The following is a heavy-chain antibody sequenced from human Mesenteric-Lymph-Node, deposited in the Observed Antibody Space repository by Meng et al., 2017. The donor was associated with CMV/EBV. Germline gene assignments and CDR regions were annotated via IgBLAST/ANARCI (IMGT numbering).Heavy chain of an antibody. V-gene: IGHV3-11*04. D-gene: IGHD6-13*01. CDR3: ARDPNLGYFDY. CDR2: ISTSGSTK. J-gene: IGHJ4*02. Sequence: GESLKISCAASGFTFSDYYMSWIRQAPGKGLEWLSYISTSGSTKDYADSVKGRFTISRDNAKKSLYLQLNSLRAEDTAVYYCARDPNLGYFDYWGQGVLVTVSS. CDR1: GFTFSDYY.